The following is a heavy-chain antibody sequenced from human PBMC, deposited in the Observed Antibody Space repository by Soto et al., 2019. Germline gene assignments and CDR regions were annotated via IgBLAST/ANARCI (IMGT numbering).Heavy chain of an antibody. Sequence: SLRLSCAASGFTFSNYAMSWVRQAPGKGLEWVSAISGSSGGTYYADSVKGRFTISRDNSENTLFLQMNSLRVEDTAIYYCATDRYYARDYWGQGTLVTVSS. J-gene: IGHJ4*02. CDR2: ISGSSGGT. D-gene: IGHD3-16*01. V-gene: IGHV3-23*01. CDR3: ATDRYYARDY. CDR1: GFTFSNYA.